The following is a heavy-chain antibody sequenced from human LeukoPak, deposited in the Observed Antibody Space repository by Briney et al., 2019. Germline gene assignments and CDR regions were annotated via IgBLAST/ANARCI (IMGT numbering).Heavy chain of an antibody. D-gene: IGHD4-17*01. J-gene: IGHJ3*02. CDR2: INHSGST. CDR1: GGSFSGYY. CDR3: ARDSDNGDYADAFDI. Sequence: PSETLSLTCAVYGGSFSGYYWSWIRQPPGKGLEWIGEINHSGSTNYNPSLKSRVTISVDTSKNQFSLKLSSVTAADTAVYYCARDSDNGDYADAFDIGGQGKMVTVSS. V-gene: IGHV4-34*01.